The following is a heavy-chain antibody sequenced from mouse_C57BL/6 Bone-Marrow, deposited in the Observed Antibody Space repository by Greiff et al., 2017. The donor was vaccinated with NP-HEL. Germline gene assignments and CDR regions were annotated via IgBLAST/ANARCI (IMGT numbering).Heavy chain of an antibody. CDR3: ARITTVDHFDV. CDR2: INPNNGGT. D-gene: IGHD1-1*01. CDR1: GYTFTDYY. V-gene: IGHV1-26*01. J-gene: IGHJ1*03. Sequence: VQLQQSGPELVKPGASVKISCKASGYTFTDYYMNWVKQSHGKSLEWIGDINPNNGGTSYNQKFKGKATLTVDKSSSTAYMELRSLTSEDSAVYYCARITTVDHFDVWGTGTTVTVSS.